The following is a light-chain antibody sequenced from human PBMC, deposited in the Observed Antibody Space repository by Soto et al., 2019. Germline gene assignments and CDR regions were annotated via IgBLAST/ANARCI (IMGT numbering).Light chain of an antibody. V-gene: IGKV1-33*01. J-gene: IGKJ5*01. CDR3: QQYDSRPLT. Sequence: DIQMTQSPPSLSVSVGDRVTITCQASQDISNYLHWFQQKPGKAPQLLIFDVSNLQTVVPSRFSGGGNGTDLALTVSSLEPEEIATYCCQQYDSRPLTFGQGTRREIK. CDR1: QDISNY. CDR2: DVS.